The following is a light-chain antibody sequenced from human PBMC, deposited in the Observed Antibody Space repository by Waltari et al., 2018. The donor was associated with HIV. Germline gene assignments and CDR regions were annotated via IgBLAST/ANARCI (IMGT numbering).Light chain of an antibody. Sequence: EIVLTHSPGTLSLSPGERVTLSRRPSQSISSNYLAWHQQKPGQAPTLLIFGASTRATGVRDRCSGSGSGTDFTLTISGLEPEDFAVYYCQQYGHSPPYTFGQGTKLEIK. CDR2: GAS. CDR1: QSISSNY. V-gene: IGKV3-20*01. CDR3: QQYGHSPPYT. J-gene: IGKJ2*01.